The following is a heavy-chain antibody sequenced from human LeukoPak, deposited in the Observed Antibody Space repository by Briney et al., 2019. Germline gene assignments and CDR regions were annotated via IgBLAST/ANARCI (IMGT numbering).Heavy chain of an antibody. J-gene: IGHJ4*02. Sequence: GRSLRLSCAASGFTFSSYAMHWVRQAPGKGLEWVAVISYDGSNKYYADSVKGRFTISRDNSKNTLYLQMNSLRAEDTAVYYCARGLMGYWGQGTLVTVSS. D-gene: IGHD2-8*01. V-gene: IGHV3-30*04. CDR2: ISYDGSNK. CDR1: GFTFSSYA. CDR3: ARGLMGY.